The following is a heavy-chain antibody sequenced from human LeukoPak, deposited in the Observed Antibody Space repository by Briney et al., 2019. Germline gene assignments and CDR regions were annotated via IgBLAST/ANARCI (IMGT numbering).Heavy chain of an antibody. Sequence: GGSLRLSCAASGFTFSDSAMHWVRQASGKGLEWVGRIRSKSNSHATAYAASVQGRFTISRDDSNNTMYLQMNSLKSEDTAIYYCKAGLRYWGQGTLVTASP. CDR2: IRSKSNSHAT. V-gene: IGHV3-73*01. J-gene: IGHJ1*01. CDR3: KAGLRY. CDR1: GFTFSDSA.